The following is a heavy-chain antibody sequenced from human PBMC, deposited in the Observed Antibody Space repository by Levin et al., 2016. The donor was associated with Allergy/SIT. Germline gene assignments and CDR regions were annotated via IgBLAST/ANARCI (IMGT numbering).Heavy chain of an antibody. Sequence: GGSLRLSCEASGFTFSRHWMTWVRQAPGKGLEWVAYIWYDGSNKNYADSVKGRFTISRDNSKNTLHLQMNSLRVEDTAVYYCAKVAGTLIDSWGQGTLVTVSS. V-gene: IGHV3-30*02. CDR3: AKVAGTLIDS. J-gene: IGHJ4*02. CDR1: GFTFSRHW. CDR2: IWYDGSNK. D-gene: IGHD1-1*01.